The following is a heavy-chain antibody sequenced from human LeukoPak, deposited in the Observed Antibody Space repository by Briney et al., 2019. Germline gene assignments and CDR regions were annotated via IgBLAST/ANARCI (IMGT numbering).Heavy chain of an antibody. CDR3: ARDGYYDSSGYLDAFDI. J-gene: IGHJ3*02. D-gene: IGHD3-22*01. Sequence: SETLSLTCTVSGGSISSGGYYWSWIRQHPGKGLEWIGYIYYSGSTNYNPSLKSRVTISVDTSKNQFSLKLSSVTAADTAVYYCARDGYYDSSGYLDAFDIWGQGTMVTVSS. V-gene: IGHV4-61*08. CDR2: IYYSGST. CDR1: GGSISSGGYY.